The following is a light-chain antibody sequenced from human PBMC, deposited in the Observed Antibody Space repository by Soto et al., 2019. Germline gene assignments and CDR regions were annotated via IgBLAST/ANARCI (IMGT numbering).Light chain of an antibody. V-gene: IGLV1-44*01. CDR3: AAWDGSLNVYV. CDR2: TNS. Sequence: QLVLTQPPSASGTPGQRVTISWSGSGSSIGSNYVNWYQQLPRTAPKVLIYTNSQRHSGGPDRFSGSKSGTSASLAISGLQPEDEADYYWAAWDGSLNVYVFGTGTQLPVL. CDR1: GSSIGSNY. J-gene: IGLJ1*01.